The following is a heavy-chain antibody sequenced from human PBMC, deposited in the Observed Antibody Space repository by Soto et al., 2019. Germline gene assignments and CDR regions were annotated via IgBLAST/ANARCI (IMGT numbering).Heavy chain of an antibody. V-gene: IGHV4-59*01. CDR1: GGSISSYY. CDR3: ARYKGSGSYQYYYYYYMDA. Sequence: SETLSLTCTVSGGSISSYYWSWIRQPPGKGLEWIGYIYYSGSTNYNPSLKSRVTISVDTSKNQFSLKLSSVTAADTAVYYCARYKGSGSYQYYYYYYMDAWGKGTTVTVSS. CDR2: IYYSGST. J-gene: IGHJ6*03. D-gene: IGHD3-10*01.